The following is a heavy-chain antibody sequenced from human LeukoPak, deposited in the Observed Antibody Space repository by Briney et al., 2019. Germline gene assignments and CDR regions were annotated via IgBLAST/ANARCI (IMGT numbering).Heavy chain of an antibody. D-gene: IGHD3-9*01. CDR1: GGSISRYY. CDR3: ARDTYDILTGYYDYYFDF. J-gene: IGHJ4*02. CDR2: IYPSGST. Sequence: SETLSLTCTVSGGSISRYYWNWIRQPAGKGLEWIGRIYPSGSTNYNPSLKSRVTMSVDTSNNQFSLRLTSVTAADTAVYYCARDTYDILTGYYDYYFDFWGQGTLVTVSS. V-gene: IGHV4-4*07.